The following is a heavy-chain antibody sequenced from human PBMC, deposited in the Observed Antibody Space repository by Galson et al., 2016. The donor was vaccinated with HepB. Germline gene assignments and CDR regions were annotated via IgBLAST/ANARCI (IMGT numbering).Heavy chain of an antibody. J-gene: IGHJ6*02. CDR3: ARGGKGGSGWYGYYYHYGMDV. V-gene: IGHV1-2*04. Sequence: SVKVSCKASGYAFSGYYMHWVRQAPGQGLEWMGWINPNSGGTNYAQKFQGSVTMTRDTSTSTAYMELRRLRSDDTAVYYCARGGKGGSGWYGYYYHYGMDVWGQGTLVTVSS. CDR2: INPNSGGT. D-gene: IGHD6-19*01. CDR1: GYAFSGYY.